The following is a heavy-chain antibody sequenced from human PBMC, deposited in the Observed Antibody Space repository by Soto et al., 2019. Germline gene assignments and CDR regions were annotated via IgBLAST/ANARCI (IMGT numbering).Heavy chain of an antibody. J-gene: IGHJ3*02. D-gene: IGHD2-2*02. V-gene: IGHV1-46*01. CDR1: GYPFTSYY. Sequence: GASVKVSCKASGYPFTSYYMHWVRQAPGQGLGWMGIINPSGGSTSYAQKFQGRVTMTRDTSTSTVYMELSSLRSEDTAVYYCARNYWSRYCSSTSCYTAFDIWGQGTMVTVSS. CDR2: INPSGGST. CDR3: ARNYWSRYCSSTSCYTAFDI.